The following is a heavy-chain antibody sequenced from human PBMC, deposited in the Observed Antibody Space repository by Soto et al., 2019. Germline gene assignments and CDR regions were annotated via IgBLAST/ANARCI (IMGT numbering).Heavy chain of an antibody. D-gene: IGHD3-3*01. CDR1: GGSFSGYY. V-gene: IGHV4-34*01. J-gene: IGHJ5*02. CDR3: ARGPSYYDCWSGSGFRGYWLDL. Sequence: TSETLSLSCAVYGGSFSGYYWSWIRQPPGKGLEWIGEINHSGSTNYNPSLKSRVTISVDTSKNQFSLKLSSVTAADTAVYYCARGPSYYDCWSGSGFRGYWLDLWGQRTLVTCSS. CDR2: INHSGST.